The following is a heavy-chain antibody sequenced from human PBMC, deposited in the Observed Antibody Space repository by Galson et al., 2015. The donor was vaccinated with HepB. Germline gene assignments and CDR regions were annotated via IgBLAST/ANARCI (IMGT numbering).Heavy chain of an antibody. J-gene: IGHJ4*02. CDR3: TRLGDLSGYSSC. CDR2: IGSNANNYAT. V-gene: IGHV3-73*01. Sequence: SLRLSCAGSGFTFSGSAMHWVRQTSGKGLEWIGRIGSNANNYATAYKASGKGRFTISRDDSKNTAYLQMNSLRTEDTAVYYCTRLGDLSGYSSCWGQGTLVTVSS. CDR1: GFTFSGSA. D-gene: IGHD3-22*01.